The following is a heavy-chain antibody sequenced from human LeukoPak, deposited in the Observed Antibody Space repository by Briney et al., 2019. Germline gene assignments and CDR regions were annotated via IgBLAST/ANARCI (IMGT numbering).Heavy chain of an antibody. CDR2: IIPIFGTA. CDR1: GGTFSSYA. CDR3: ARGSRIGSYGSYYYMEV. D-gene: IGHD1-26*01. V-gene: IGHV1-69*05. Sequence: SVKVSCKASGGTFSSYAISWVRQAPGQGLEWMGGIIPIFGTANYAQKFQGRVTITTDESTSTAYMELSSLRSEDTAVYYCARGSRIGSYGSYYYMEVWGKGTTVTVSS. J-gene: IGHJ6*03.